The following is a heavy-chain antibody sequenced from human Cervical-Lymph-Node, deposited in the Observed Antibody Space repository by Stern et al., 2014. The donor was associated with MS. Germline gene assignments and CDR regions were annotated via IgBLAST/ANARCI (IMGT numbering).Heavy chain of an antibody. CDR3: AREYYDFLTGYYGFDY. V-gene: IGHV4-59*12. CDR1: GGSINNYY. CDR2: IYYTGST. J-gene: IGHJ4*02. D-gene: IGHD3-9*01. Sequence: QVQLQESGPGLVKPSETLSLTCNVSGGSINNYYWSWIRQPPGKGLEWIGYIYYTGSTTYNPSLKSRLTISVDTSKNQFSLKLSFVTAADTAVYYCAREYYDFLTGYYGFDYWGPGTLVTVSS.